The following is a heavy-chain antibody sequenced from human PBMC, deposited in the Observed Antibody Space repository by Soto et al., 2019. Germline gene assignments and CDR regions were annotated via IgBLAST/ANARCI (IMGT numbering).Heavy chain of an antibody. CDR1: GDSVSSNSAA. V-gene: IGHV6-1*01. CDR2: TYYSSKWYN. CDR3: SRGFKTNMDY. Sequence: SQTLSLPCAISGDSVSSNSAAWNWLRQSPSRGLEWLGRTYYSSKWYNDYTISVNNRITTNPHTSKNQYSLQLNSVTPDNTAVYYCSRGFKTNMDYWGQGTLVTVSS. J-gene: IGHJ4*02.